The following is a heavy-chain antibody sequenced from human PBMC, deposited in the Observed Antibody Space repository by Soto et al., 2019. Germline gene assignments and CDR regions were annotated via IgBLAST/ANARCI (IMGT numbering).Heavy chain of an antibody. CDR3: ARGDHIVVVPAALSNYYYYYGMDV. V-gene: IGHV1-69*01. Sequence: QVQLVQSGAEVKKPGSSVKVSCKASGGTFSSYAISWVRQAPGQGLEWMGGIIPIFGTANYAQKFQGRVTITADESTSTAYMELSSLRSEDTAVYYCARGDHIVVVPAALSNYYYYYGMDVSGQGTTVTVSS. CDR2: IIPIFGTA. D-gene: IGHD2-2*01. CDR1: GGTFSSYA. J-gene: IGHJ6*02.